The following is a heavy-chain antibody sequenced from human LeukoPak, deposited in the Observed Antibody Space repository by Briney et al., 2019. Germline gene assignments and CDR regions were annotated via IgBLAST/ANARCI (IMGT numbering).Heavy chain of an antibody. CDR2: INPSGGST. V-gene: IGHV1-46*01. Sequence: ASVKVSCKASGYTFTSYYMHWVRQAPGQGLEWMGIINPSGGSTSYAQKFQGRVTMTRDTSTSTVYMELSSLRSEDTAVYYCASPHGGCSGGSCHSFDYWGQGTLVTVSS. CDR1: GYTFTSYY. J-gene: IGHJ4*02. CDR3: ASPHGGCSGGSCHSFDY. D-gene: IGHD2-15*01.